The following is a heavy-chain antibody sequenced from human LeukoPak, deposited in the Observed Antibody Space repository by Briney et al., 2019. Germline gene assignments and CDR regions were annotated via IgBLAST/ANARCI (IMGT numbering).Heavy chain of an antibody. CDR1: GFTFSSYA. CDR2: IIDDGHTT. Sequence: QPGGSLRLSCAASGFTFSSYAMSWVRQAPGKGVEWVSLIIDDGHTTSYADSVKGRFTISRDNAKNSLYLQMNSLRAEDTAVYYCARGDGSSWYVGYWGQGTLVTVSS. CDR3: ARGDGSSWYVGY. D-gene: IGHD6-13*01. J-gene: IGHJ4*02. V-gene: IGHV3-23*01.